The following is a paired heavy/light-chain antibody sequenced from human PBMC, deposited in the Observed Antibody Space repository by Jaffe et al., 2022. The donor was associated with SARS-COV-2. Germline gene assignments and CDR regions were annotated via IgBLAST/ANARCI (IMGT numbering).Heavy chain of an antibody. J-gene: IGHJ5*02. D-gene: IGHD6-13*01. CDR1: GGSITSSNYN. CDR2: IYYTGST. V-gene: IGHV4-39*01. CDR3: ARHTLSSWGSSSWSLDP. Sequence: QLQVQESGPGLVKPSETLSLTCTVSGGSITSSNYNWGWIRQSPGKGLEWIGSIYYTGSTYYNLSLKSRVTISVDTSKNQFSLKLRSVTAADTAVYYCARHTLSSWGSSSWSLDPWGQGTLVTVSS.
Light chain of an antibody. Sequence: DIVMTQSPLSLPVTPGEPASISCRSSQSLLHSNGYNYLDWHLQKPGQSPQLLIYLGSNRASGVPDRFSGSGSGTVFTLKISRVEAEDVGVYYCMQTLQTPLTFGQGTRLEIK. CDR1: QSLLHSNGYNY. V-gene: IGKV2-28*01. J-gene: IGKJ5*01. CDR3: MQTLQTPLT. CDR2: LGS.